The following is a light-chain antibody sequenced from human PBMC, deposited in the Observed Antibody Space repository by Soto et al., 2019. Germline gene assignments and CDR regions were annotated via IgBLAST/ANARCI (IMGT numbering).Light chain of an antibody. CDR3: QQYNKCPQT. CDR1: HIITSD. J-gene: IGKJ5*01. V-gene: IGKV3-15*01. CDR2: GAS. Sequence: EIVMTQSPGTLSVSPGARVTLSCRASHIITSDLACYQHKPGQTPRLLIHGASNRATGIPVRFSGAGSGTEFTHTISSLQSEDFGVYYCQQYNKCPQTFGQGTRLEIK.